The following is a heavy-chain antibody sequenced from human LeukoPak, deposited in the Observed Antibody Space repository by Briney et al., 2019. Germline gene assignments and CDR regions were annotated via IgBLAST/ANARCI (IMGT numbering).Heavy chain of an antibody. Sequence: PSETLSLTCTVSAYSISNDNYWVWIRQSPGKGLEWIGSIYHSGTAYYNPSLKSRVTISVDTSKNQFSLKLSSVTTTDTAVYYCARRYSNYFFDYWGQGTLVTVSS. J-gene: IGHJ4*02. V-gene: IGHV4-38-2*02. D-gene: IGHD4-11*01. CDR3: ARRYSNYFFDY. CDR1: AYSISNDNY. CDR2: IYHSGTA.